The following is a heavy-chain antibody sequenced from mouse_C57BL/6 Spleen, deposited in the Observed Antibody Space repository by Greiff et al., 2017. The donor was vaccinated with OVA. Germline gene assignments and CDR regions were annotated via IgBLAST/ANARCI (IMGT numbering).Heavy chain of an antibody. CDR3: ARDYDWFAY. D-gene: IGHD1-1*01. Sequence: EVQLVESGPGLVKPSQSLSLTCSVTGYSITSGYYWNWIRQFPGNKLEWMGYISYDGSNNYNPSLKNRISITRDTSKNQFFLKLNSVTTEDTATYYCARDYDWFAYWGQGTLVTVSA. V-gene: IGHV3-6*01. CDR1: GYSITSGYY. CDR2: ISYDGSN. J-gene: IGHJ3*01.